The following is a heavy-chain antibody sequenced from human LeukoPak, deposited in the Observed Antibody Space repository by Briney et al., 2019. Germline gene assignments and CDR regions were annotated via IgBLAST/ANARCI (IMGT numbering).Heavy chain of an antibody. CDR2: INPSGGST. Sequence: ASVKVSCKASGYTFTSYYMHWVRQAPGQGLKWMGIINPSGGSTSYAQKFQGRVTMTRDTSTSTVYMELSSLRSEDTAVYYCASASYGYPFFDYWGQGTLVTVSS. CDR3: ASASYGYPFFDY. J-gene: IGHJ4*02. V-gene: IGHV1-46*01. CDR1: GYTFTSYY. D-gene: IGHD5-18*01.